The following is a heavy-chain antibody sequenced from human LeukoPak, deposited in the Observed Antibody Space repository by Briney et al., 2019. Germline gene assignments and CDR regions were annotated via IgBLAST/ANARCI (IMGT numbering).Heavy chain of an antibody. Sequence: PGGSLRLSCAASGFTFSSYSMNWVRQAPGKGLEWVSYISSSSSTIYYADSVKGRFTISRDNAKNSLYLQMNSLRAEDTAVYYCARPNTEFDWAFDIWGQGTMVTVSS. CDR1: GFTFSSYS. V-gene: IGHV3-48*04. J-gene: IGHJ3*02. CDR2: ISSSSSTI. CDR3: ARPNTEFDWAFDI. D-gene: IGHD3-9*01.